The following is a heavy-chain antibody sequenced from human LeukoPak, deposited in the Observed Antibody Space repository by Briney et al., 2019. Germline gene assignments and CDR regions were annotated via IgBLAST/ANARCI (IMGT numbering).Heavy chain of an antibody. CDR2: ISSSSSYI. CDR1: GFTFSSYS. CDR3: ARDLLWFGELLPNNWFDP. Sequence: GGSLRLSCAASGFTFSSYSMNWVRQAPGKGLEWVSSISSSSSYIYYADSAKGRFTISRDNAKNSLYLQMNSLRAEDTAVYYCARDLLWFGELLPNNWFDPWGQGTLVTVSS. J-gene: IGHJ5*02. V-gene: IGHV3-21*01. D-gene: IGHD3-10*01.